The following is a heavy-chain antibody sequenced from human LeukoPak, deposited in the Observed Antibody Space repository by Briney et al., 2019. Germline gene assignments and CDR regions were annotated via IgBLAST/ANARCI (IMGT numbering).Heavy chain of an antibody. Sequence: SETLSLTCAVYGGSFSGYYWSWIRQPPGKGLEWIGEINHSGSTNYNPSLKSRVTISVDTSKNPFSLKLSSVTAADTAVYYCARGGKGSGSYYNPPLFNWFDPWGQGTLVTVSS. CDR2: INHSGST. V-gene: IGHV4-34*01. CDR1: GGSFSGYY. CDR3: ARGGKGSGSYYNPPLFNWFDP. J-gene: IGHJ5*02. D-gene: IGHD3-10*01.